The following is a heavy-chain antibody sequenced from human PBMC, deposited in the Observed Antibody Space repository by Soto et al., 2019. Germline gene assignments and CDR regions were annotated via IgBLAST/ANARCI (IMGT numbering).Heavy chain of an antibody. Sequence: SETLSLTCGVSGYSISSSYYWGWIRQPPGKGLEWIGSVSHSGRTYYNPSLKSRVTISVDTSKNQFSLKLSSVTAADTAVYYCARDLEFYYGSSGFAYYFDYWGQGTLVTVSS. CDR3: ARDLEFYYGSSGFAYYFDY. CDR1: GYSISSSYY. CDR2: VSHSGRT. V-gene: IGHV4-38-2*02. D-gene: IGHD3-22*01. J-gene: IGHJ4*02.